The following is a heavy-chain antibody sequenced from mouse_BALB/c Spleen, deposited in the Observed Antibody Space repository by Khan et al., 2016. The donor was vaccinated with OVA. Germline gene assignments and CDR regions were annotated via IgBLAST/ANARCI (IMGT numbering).Heavy chain of an antibody. J-gene: IGHJ3*01. V-gene: IGHV1-54*01. CDR2: INPGSGGT. D-gene: IGHD2-3*01. CDR3: ARGVYDCYLAWVAY. Sequence: QVQLKQSGTELVRPGTSVKVSCRASGYAFTHYLIEWVKQRPGQGLEWLGVINPGSGGTNYNEKFEGKATLTADNSSSTAYMHLSSLTSDDAAVDCCARGVYDCYLAWVAYWGQGTLVTVSA. CDR1: GYAFTHYL.